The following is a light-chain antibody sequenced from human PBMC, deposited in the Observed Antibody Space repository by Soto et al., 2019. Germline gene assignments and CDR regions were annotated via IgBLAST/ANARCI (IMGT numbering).Light chain of an antibody. V-gene: IGLV1-47*01. CDR1: SSNIGNHY. J-gene: IGLJ1*01. CDR2: RSN. CDR3: AAWDDSLNGYV. Sequence: QSVLTQPPSASGTPGQRVTISCSGSSSNIGNHYVYWYQHLPGTAPKLLIYRSNQRPSGVPDRFSGSHSGTSGSLAISGLRSEDEADYYCAAWDDSLNGYVFGTGTKLTVL.